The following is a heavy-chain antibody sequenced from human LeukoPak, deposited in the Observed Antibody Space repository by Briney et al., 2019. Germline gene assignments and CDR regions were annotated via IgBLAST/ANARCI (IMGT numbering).Heavy chain of an antibody. Sequence: SETLSLTCAVYGGSFSGYYWSWIRQPPGKGLEWIGEINHSGSTNYNPSLKSRVTISVDTSKDQFSLKLSSVTAADTAVYYCARGLLVCSGGSCYSDWFDPWGQGTLVTVSS. V-gene: IGHV4-34*01. D-gene: IGHD2-15*01. J-gene: IGHJ5*02. CDR3: ARGLLVCSGGSCYSDWFDP. CDR1: GGSFSGYY. CDR2: INHSGST.